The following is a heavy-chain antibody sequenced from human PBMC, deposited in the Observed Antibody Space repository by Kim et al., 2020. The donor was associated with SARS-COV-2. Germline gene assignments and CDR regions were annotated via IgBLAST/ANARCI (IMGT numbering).Heavy chain of an antibody. Sequence: GKSLRLTCVVTRFTVKSYGIHWVRQAPGKGLQWVATISYDGSNRYYLDSVKGRFTISREKSQNTMFLQMNSLKVEDTGIYYCARDMSRMRSMDVWGQGTTVTVSS. J-gene: IGHJ6*02. V-gene: IGHV3-30*03. CDR1: RFTVKSYG. CDR2: ISYDGSNR. D-gene: IGHD2-2*01. CDR3: ARDMSRMRSMDV.